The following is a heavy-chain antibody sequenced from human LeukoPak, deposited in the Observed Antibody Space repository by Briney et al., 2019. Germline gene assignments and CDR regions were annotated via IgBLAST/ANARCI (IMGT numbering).Heavy chain of an antibody. J-gene: IGHJ4*02. CDR3: TKLARAPRDFDY. D-gene: IGHD3-10*01. V-gene: IGHV3-72*01. Sequence: GGSLRLSCAASGFTFSDHYIDWVRQAPGKGLEWVGRSRDKGNSYTTAYAASVRGRFTISRDDSKNSLYLQMNSLKIEDTAVYYCTKLARAPRDFDYWGQGTVVTVSS. CDR2: SRDKGNSYTT. CDR1: GFTFSDHY.